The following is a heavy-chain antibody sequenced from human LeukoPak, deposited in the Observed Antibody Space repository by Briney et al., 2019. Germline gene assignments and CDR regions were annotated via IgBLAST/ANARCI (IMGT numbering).Heavy chain of an antibody. J-gene: IGHJ4*02. Sequence: SETLSLTCSVSGDSISIYYWSWIRQPPGKGLEWIGYIYNSGSTNYNPSLKSRVTISVDTSKNQFSLKLTSVTAADTAVYYCARDKLGVVVAGPFDYWGQGTLVTVSS. CDR2: IYNSGST. CDR3: ARDKLGVVVAGPFDY. D-gene: IGHD2-15*01. V-gene: IGHV4-59*01. CDR1: GDSISIYY.